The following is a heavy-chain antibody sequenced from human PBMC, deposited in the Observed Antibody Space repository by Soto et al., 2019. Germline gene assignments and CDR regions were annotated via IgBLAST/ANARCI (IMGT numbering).Heavy chain of an antibody. Sequence: SETLSLTCNVSGGSIGNYFWTWIRQPPGKGLEWIGYIYNSGSTIYNPSLKSRVTISVDKSKNQFSLKLSSVTAADTAVYYCARGAQQWLVSFWGQGTLVTVSS. D-gene: IGHD6-19*01. CDR1: GGSIGNYF. V-gene: IGHV4-59*12. CDR3: ARGAQQWLVSF. CDR2: IYNSGST. J-gene: IGHJ4*02.